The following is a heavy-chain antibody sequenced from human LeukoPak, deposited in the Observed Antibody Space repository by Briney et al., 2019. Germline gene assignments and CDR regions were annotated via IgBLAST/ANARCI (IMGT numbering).Heavy chain of an antibody. CDR1: GGSCSTYY. D-gene: IGHD3-10*01. CDR2: IYTSGTT. J-gene: IGHJ4*02. CDR3: ARDAKYYYGSRTYFFFEY. V-gene: IGHV4-4*07. Sequence: SEILSLTCTVSGGSCSTYYWSWIRQPAGKGLEWIGHIYTSGTTNYNPSLKSRVTMSIDTSKNQFSLKLSSITAADTAVYYCARDAKYYYGSRTYFFFEYWGQGTPLTVSS.